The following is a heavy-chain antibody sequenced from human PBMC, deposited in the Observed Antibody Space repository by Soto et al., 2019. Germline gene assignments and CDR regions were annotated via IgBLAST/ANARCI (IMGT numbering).Heavy chain of an antibody. J-gene: IGHJ4*02. CDR1: GFTFSSYE. V-gene: IGHV3-48*03. CDR3: ARYPQYCSGGSCYFDY. CDR2: ISSSGSTI. Sequence: GGSLRLSCAASGFTFSSYEMNWVRQAPGKGLEWVSYISSSGSTIYYADSVKGRFTISRDNAKNSLYLQMNSLRAEDTAVYYCARYPQYCSGGSCYFDYWGQGTLVTVSS. D-gene: IGHD2-15*01.